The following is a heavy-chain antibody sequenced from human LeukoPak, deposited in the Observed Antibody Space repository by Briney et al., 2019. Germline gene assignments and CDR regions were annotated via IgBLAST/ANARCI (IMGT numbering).Heavy chain of an antibody. Sequence: ASVKVSCKASGYTFTSYAIHWVRQVPGQRLEWMGWINAGNGNTKYSQKFQGRVTITRDTSASTAYMELSSLRSEDTAVYYCARLDILTGYYIDYWGQGTLVTVSS. D-gene: IGHD3-9*01. J-gene: IGHJ4*02. CDR1: GYTFTSYA. V-gene: IGHV1-3*01. CDR3: ARLDILTGYYIDY. CDR2: INAGNGNT.